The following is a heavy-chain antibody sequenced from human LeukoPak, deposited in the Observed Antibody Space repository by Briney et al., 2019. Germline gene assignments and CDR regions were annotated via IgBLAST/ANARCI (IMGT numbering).Heavy chain of an antibody. CDR2: ISSSSSPI. V-gene: IGHV3-48*01. D-gene: IGHD6-13*01. CDR3: ARDPTAAGKAYYFDY. J-gene: IGHJ4*02. Sequence: PGGSLRLSCAASGFTFSRYSMNWVRQAPGKGLEWVSYISSSSSPIYYAHSVKGRFTISRDNAKNSLYLQMNSLRAEDTAVYYCARDPTAAGKAYYFDYWGQGTLVTVSS. CDR1: GFTFSRYS.